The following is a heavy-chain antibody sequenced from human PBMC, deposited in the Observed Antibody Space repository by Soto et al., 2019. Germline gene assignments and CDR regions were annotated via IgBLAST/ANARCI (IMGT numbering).Heavy chain of an antibody. V-gene: IGHV3-7*03. Sequence: GGSLRLSCAASGFTFSGYWMSWVRQAPGKGLEWVANIKQDGSEKYYVDSVKGRFTISRDNAKNSLYLQMNSLRAEDTAVYYCARIEEIFASTFDYWGQGTLVTVSS. CDR1: GFTFSGYW. D-gene: IGHD3-3*01. J-gene: IGHJ4*02. CDR3: ARIEEIFASTFDY. CDR2: IKQDGSEK.